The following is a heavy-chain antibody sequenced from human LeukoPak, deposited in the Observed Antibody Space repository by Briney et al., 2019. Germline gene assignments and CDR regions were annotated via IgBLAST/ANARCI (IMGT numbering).Heavy chain of an antibody. D-gene: IGHD6-19*01. V-gene: IGHV3-23*01. CDR3: AKGRQWLVGGNYFDY. CDR1: GFTFSSYS. Sequence: GGSLRLSCAASGFTFSSYSMNWVRQAPGKGLEWVSAISGSGGSTYYADSVKGRFTISRDNSKNTLYLQMNSLRAEDTAVYYCAKGRQWLVGGNYFDYWGQGTLVTVSS. J-gene: IGHJ4*02. CDR2: ISGSGGST.